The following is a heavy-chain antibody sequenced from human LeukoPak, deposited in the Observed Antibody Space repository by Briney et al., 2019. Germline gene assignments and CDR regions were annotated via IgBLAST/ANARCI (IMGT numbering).Heavy chain of an antibody. J-gene: IGHJ4*02. V-gene: IGHV3-66*01. Sequence: GGSLRLSCAASRFTVSSNYMTCVLQAARKGLQWVSVIYSGRSTYYADSVKGRFTISRDNSKNTLYLQMNSLRAEDTAVYYCAAMRAVWTHFDYWGQGTLVTVSS. CDR3: AAMRAVWTHFDY. CDR1: RFTVSSNY. D-gene: IGHD3/OR15-3a*01. CDR2: IYSGRST.